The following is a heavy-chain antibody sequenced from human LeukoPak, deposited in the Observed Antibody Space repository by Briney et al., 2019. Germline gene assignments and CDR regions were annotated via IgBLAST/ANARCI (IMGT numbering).Heavy chain of an antibody. D-gene: IGHD6-6*01. CDR2: IYPGDSDT. CDR3: ARTISARPDAFDI. CDR1: GSSFTSYW. Sequence: GASLKISCEGSGSSFTSYWICWVRQMRGKGLEWMGIIYPGDSDTRYSPSLQGHVTISADKFISTAYLQWSSLKASDTAMYYCARTISARPDAFDIWGQGTMVTVSS. J-gene: IGHJ3*02. V-gene: IGHV5-51*01.